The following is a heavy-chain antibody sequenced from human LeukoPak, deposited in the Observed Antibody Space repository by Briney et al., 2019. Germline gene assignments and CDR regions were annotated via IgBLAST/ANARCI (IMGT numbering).Heavy chain of an antibody. J-gene: IGHJ4*02. CDR1: GFTFSGYW. Sequence: GGSLRLSCAASGFTFSGYWMIWVRKDPGKGLEWVANIKEDGSEKNYVDSVKGRFTISRDNSKNTLYLQMNSLRAEDTAVYYCAKDRWDYYGSGKLLFDYWGQGTLVTVSS. CDR3: AKDRWDYYGSGKLLFDY. V-gene: IGHV3-7*01. D-gene: IGHD3-10*01. CDR2: IKEDGSEK.